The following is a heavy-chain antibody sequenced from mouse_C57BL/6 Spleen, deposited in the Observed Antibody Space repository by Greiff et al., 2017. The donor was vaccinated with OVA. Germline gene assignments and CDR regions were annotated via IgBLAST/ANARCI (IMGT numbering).Heavy chain of an antibody. J-gene: IGHJ1*03. CDR3: ARRMGAHGYFDV. CDR2: IYPGSGST. CDR1: GYTFTSYW. Sequence: QVQLQQPGAELVKPGASVKMSCKASGYTFTSYWITWVKQRPGQGLEWIGDIYPGSGSTNYNEKFKSKATLTVDTSSSTAYMQLSSLTSEDSAVYYCARRMGAHGYFDVWGTGTTVTVSS. D-gene: IGHD4-1*01. V-gene: IGHV1-55*01.